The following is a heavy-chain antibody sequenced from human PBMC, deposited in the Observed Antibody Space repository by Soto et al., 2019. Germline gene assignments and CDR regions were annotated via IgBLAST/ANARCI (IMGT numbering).Heavy chain of an antibody. J-gene: IGHJ5*02. CDR2: IIPILGIA. V-gene: IGHV1-69*02. Sequence: QVQLVQSGAEVKKPGSSVKVSCKASGGTFSSYTISWVRQAPGQGREWMGRIIPILGIANYAQKFQGRVTITADKSTSTAYMELSSLRSEDTAVYYCARGVVLNWFDPWGQGTLVTVSS. CDR1: GGTFSSYT. D-gene: IGHD2-15*01. CDR3: ARGVVLNWFDP.